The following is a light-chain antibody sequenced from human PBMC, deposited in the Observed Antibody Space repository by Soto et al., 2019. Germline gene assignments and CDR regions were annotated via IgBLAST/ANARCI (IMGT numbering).Light chain of an antibody. V-gene: IGKV3-15*01. CDR3: QQYNNWPLYT. J-gene: IGKJ2*01. CDR1: QSVSSN. CDR2: DAS. Sequence: EIVMTQSPATLSMSAGERATLSCWASQSVSSNLAWYQQKPGQAHRLLIYDASSRATGIPARFSGSGSGTEFTLTISSLQSEDFAVYYCQQYNNWPLYTFGQGTKLEIK.